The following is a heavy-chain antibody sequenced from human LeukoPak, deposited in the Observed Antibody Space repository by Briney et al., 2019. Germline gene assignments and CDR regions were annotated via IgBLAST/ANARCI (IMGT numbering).Heavy chain of an antibody. V-gene: IGHV4-30-4*07. J-gene: IGHJ4*02. Sequence: SETLSLTCAVSGGSISNGGYSWSWIRQPPGKGLEWIGYIYYSGSTYYNPSLKSRVTISVDTSKNQFSLKLSSVTAADTAVYYCARALLWFGELSALDYWGQGTLVTVSS. D-gene: IGHD3-10*01. CDR1: GGSISNGGYS. CDR2: IYYSGST. CDR3: ARALLWFGELSALDY.